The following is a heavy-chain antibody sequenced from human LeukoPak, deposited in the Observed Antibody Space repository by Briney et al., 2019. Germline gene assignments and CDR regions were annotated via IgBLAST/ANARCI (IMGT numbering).Heavy chain of an antibody. CDR3: AREWTAAAGVDY. V-gene: IGHV4-4*07. CDR1: GGSFSGYY. Sequence: PSETLSLTCAVYGGSFSGYYWSWIRQPAGKGLEWIGRIYTSGSTNYNPSLKSRVTMSVDTSKNQFSLKLSSVTAADTAVYYCAREWTAAAGVDYWGQGTLVTVSS. D-gene: IGHD6-13*01. J-gene: IGHJ4*02. CDR2: IYTSGST.